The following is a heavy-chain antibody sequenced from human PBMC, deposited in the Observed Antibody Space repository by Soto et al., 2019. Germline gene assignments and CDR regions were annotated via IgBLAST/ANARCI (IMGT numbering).Heavy chain of an antibody. D-gene: IGHD3-10*01. V-gene: IGHV1-69*02. CDR1: GDTFTFYS. Sequence: QVQLVQSGAEVKRPGSSVKVSCKASGDTFTFYSINWVRQAPGLGLEWMGRVNPIVSMSNDAQKFQGRVTMTADKSTSTAYMGLSSLRSEDTAIYYCASSYGSGYRAVDYWGQGALVTVSS. J-gene: IGHJ4*02. CDR3: ASSYGSGYRAVDY. CDR2: VNPIVSMS.